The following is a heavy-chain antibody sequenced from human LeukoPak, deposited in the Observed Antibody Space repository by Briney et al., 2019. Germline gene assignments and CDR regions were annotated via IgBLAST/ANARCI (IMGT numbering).Heavy chain of an antibody. D-gene: IGHD5-18*01. CDR1: GGSISSYY. CDR2: IYYSGST. J-gene: IGHJ4*02. V-gene: IGHV4-59*05. Sequence: SETLSLTCTVSGGSISSYYWSWIRQPPGKGLEWIGSIYYSGSTYYNPSLKSRVTISVDTSKNQFSLKLSSVTAADTAVYYCASQTRHGYRDYFDYWGQGTLVTVSS. CDR3: ASQTRHGYRDYFDY.